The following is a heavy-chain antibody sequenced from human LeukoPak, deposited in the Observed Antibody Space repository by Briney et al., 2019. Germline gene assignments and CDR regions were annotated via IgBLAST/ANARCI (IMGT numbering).Heavy chain of an antibody. J-gene: IGHJ4*02. V-gene: IGHV1-2*02. CDR2: INPNSGGT. Sequence: ASVKVSCKASGYTFTCYYMHWVRQAPGQGLEGMGWINPNSGGTNYAQKFQGRVTMTRDTSISTAYMELSRLRSDDTAVYYCAREGYSSGWSGIVYWGQGTLVTVSS. CDR1: GYTFTCYY. D-gene: IGHD6-19*01. CDR3: AREGYSSGWSGIVY.